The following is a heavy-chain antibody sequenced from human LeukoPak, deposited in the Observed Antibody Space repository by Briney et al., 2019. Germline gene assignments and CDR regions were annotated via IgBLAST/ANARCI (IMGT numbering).Heavy chain of an antibody. CDR3: ARGNDRGMTARINFDY. D-gene: IGHD2-21*02. V-gene: IGHV1-8*01. J-gene: IGHJ4*02. Sequence: ASVKVSCKASGYTFTNNDINWVRQAPGQGLEWMGWMNPNSGGTNYAQKFQGRVTMTRDMSTSTVYMELSSLRSEDTAVYYCARGNDRGMTARINFDYWGQGTLVTVSS. CDR2: MNPNSGGT. CDR1: GYTFTNND.